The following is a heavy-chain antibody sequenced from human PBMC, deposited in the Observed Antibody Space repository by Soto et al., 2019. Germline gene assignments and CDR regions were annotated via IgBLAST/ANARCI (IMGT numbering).Heavy chain of an antibody. V-gene: IGHV1-69*13. CDR1: GGTFSSYA. Sequence: SVKVSCKASGGTFSSYAISWVRQAPGQGLEWMGGIIPIFGTANYAQKFQRRVTITADESTSTAYMELSSLRFEDTAVYYCARGNRCTNGVCYTYYYYYGMDVWGKGTTVTVSS. CDR2: IIPIFGTA. J-gene: IGHJ6*04. D-gene: IGHD2-8*01. CDR3: ARGNRCTNGVCYTYYYYYGMDV.